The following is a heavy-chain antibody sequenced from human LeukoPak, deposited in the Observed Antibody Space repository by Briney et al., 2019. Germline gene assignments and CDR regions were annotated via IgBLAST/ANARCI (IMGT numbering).Heavy chain of an antibody. CDR1: GGSISSGSYY. CDR2: IHTSGST. J-gene: IGHJ4*02. Sequence: SETLSLTCNVSGGSISSGSYYWSWIRQPAGKGLEWIGRIHTSGSTTYNPSLKSRVAISVDTSKNQFSLKLTSVTAADTAVYYCARGGGYSGYAFDYWGQGTLSPSPQ. CDR3: ARGGGYSGYAFDY. D-gene: IGHD5-12*01. V-gene: IGHV4-61*02.